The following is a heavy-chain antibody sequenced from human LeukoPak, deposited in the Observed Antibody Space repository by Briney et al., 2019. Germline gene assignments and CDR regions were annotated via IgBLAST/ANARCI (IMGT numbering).Heavy chain of an antibody. CDR2: IYYGGTT. CDR3: ARQISDYYYYYIDV. CDR1: GGSITSSSYY. J-gene: IGHJ6*03. Sequence: PSETLSLTRTVSGGSITSSSYYWGWIRQPPGKGLEWIGNIYYGGTTYYNSSLKSRVTISEDTSKNRFSLILSSVTAADTAVYYCARQISDYYYYYIDVWGKGTTVIVSS. V-gene: IGHV4-39*01.